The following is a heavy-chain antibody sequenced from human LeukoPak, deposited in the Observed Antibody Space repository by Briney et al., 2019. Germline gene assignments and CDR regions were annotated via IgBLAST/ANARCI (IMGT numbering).Heavy chain of an antibody. D-gene: IGHD3-22*01. Sequence: PSETLSLTCTVSGGSISSYYWSWIRQPAAKGLEWIGRIYTSGSTNYNPSLKSRVTMSVDTSKNQFSLKLSSVTAADTAVYYCARVSYYDSSGYLDAFDIWGQGTMVTVSS. CDR3: ARVSYYDSSGYLDAFDI. CDR2: IYTSGST. J-gene: IGHJ3*02. V-gene: IGHV4-4*07. CDR1: GGSISSYY.